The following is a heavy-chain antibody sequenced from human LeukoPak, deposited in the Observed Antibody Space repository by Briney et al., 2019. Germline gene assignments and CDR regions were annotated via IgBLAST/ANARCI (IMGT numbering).Heavy chain of an antibody. D-gene: IGHD3-16*02. CDR3: ARLGGYHDPPDY. J-gene: IGHJ4*02. CDR2: IHHSGST. CDR1: GGSISSPTYY. Sequence: PSETLSLTCTVSGGSISSPTYYWAWIRQPPGPELEWIKTIHHSGSTYDNPSLKSRFTMSVDTSKNQFFLNLSSVTAADTAVYYCARLGGYHDPPDYWGQGTLVTVSS. V-gene: IGHV4-39*01.